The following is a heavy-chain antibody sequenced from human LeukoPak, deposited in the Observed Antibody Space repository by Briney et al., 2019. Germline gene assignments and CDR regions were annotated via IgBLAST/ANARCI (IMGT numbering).Heavy chain of an antibody. Sequence: PSETLSLTCTVSGGSISSTSYFWGWIRQPPGKGLEWIGSIYYTGNTYYNASLKSRVTISIDTSNNQISLRLISVTATDTAMYYCARQTGSGLFTLPGGQGTLVTVSS. CDR1: GGSISSTSYF. CDR2: IYYTGNT. V-gene: IGHV4-39*01. D-gene: IGHD3/OR15-3a*01. CDR3: ARQTGSGLFTLP. J-gene: IGHJ4*02.